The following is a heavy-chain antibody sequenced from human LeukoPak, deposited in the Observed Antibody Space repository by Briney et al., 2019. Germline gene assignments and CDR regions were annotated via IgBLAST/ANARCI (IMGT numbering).Heavy chain of an antibody. V-gene: IGHV6-1*01. CDR3: ARLGLGGAFDI. D-gene: IGHD2-15*01. J-gene: IGHJ3*02. CDR1: GDSGSSNSAV. Sequence: SQTLSLTCAISGDSGSSNSAVWKWIRQSPSRGLEWLGRTYYRSKWYNDYAVSVKSRITIKPDTSKNQFSLQLNSATPEDTAVYYCARLGLGGAFDIWGQGTMVTVSS. CDR2: TYYRSKWYN.